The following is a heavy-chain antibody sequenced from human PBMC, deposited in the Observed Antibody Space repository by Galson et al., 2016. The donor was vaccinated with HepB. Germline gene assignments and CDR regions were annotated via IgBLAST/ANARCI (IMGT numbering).Heavy chain of an antibody. D-gene: IGHD5-18*01. V-gene: IGHV1-69*13. CDR1: GGTFSSYA. Sequence: SVKVSCKASGGTFSSYALSWVRQAPGQGLEWMGGIIPIFRAPKYSQKFQGRLTIAADESTRTAYMELSSLRSEDTAMYYCARGEAIQLWEKYSFDFWGQGTLVTVSS. CDR3: ARGEAIQLWEKYSFDF. J-gene: IGHJ4*02. CDR2: IIPIFRAP.